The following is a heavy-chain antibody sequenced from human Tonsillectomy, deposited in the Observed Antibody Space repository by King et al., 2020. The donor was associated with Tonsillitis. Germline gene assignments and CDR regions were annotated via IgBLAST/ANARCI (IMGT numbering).Heavy chain of an antibody. D-gene: IGHD2-2*03. CDR2: ISYDGNNE. V-gene: IGHV3-30*18. CDR1: GFTFRSYE. Sequence: VQLVESGGGVVQPGRSLRLSCAASGFTFRSYEMHWVRQAPGKGLEWVAVISYDGNNEYYADSVKGRFTISRENSKNTLYLQINSLRAEDTAVYYCAKGFLGYCTSTTCFARYGMDVWGQGTTVTVSS. J-gene: IGHJ6*02. CDR3: AKGFLGYCTSTTCFARYGMDV.